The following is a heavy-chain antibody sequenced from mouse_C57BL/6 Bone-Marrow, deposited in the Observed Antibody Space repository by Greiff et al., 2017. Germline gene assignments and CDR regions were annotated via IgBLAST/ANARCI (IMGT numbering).Heavy chain of an antibody. CDR3: AREGGGFFDY. CDR2: IYPSDSET. J-gene: IGHJ2*01. V-gene: IGHV1-61*01. CDR1: GYTFTSYW. Sequence: QVQLQQPGAELVRPGSSVKLSCKASGYTFTSYWMDWVKQRPGQGLEWIGNIYPSDSETHYNQKFKDKATLTVDKSSSTAYMQLSSLTSEDSAGYYWAREGGGFFDYWGQGTTLTVSS.